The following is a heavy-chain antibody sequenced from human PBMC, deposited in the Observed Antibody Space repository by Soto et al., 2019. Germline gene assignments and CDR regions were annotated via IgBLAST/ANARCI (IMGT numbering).Heavy chain of an antibody. J-gene: IGHJ3*02. Sequence: EVQLLESGGGLGQPGGSLRLSCAASGFTFSTSGMSWVRQAPGKGLEWVSSISGSGDYTNYADSVKGRFTISRDNSKNTLYLQINSLTAEDTAVYYCANHGGFDIWGQGTMVAVSS. CDR1: GFTFSTSG. V-gene: IGHV3-23*01. CDR2: ISGSGDYT. D-gene: IGHD4-17*01. CDR3: ANHGGFDI.